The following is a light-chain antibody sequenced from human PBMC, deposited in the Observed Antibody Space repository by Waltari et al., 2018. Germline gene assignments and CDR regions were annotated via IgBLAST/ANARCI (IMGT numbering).Light chain of an antibody. Sequence: IQLTQSPTSLSASIGDTVTISCRATQGIGSYLAWYQQRPGKAPNLLSYAASVLQDGVPSRFSGSGSRTDFTLTINNLQPEDFAFYYWQQFESYPFTFGPGTKGEVK. CDR2: AAS. CDR1: QGIGSY. J-gene: IGKJ3*01. V-gene: IGKV1-9*01. CDR3: QQFESYPFT.